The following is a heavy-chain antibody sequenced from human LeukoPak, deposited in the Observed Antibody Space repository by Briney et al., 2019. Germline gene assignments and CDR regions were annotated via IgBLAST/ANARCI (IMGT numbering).Heavy chain of an antibody. Sequence: SETLSLTCAVYGGSFNGYNWSWIRQPPGKGLEWIGYIYYSGSTNYNPSLKSRVTISVDTSKNQFSLKLSSVTAADTAVYYCARGEYGGSYYYYGMDVWGQGTTVTVSS. D-gene: IGHD1-26*01. CDR3: ARGEYGGSYYYYGMDV. J-gene: IGHJ6*02. V-gene: IGHV4-59*01. CDR2: IYYSGST. CDR1: GGSFNGYN.